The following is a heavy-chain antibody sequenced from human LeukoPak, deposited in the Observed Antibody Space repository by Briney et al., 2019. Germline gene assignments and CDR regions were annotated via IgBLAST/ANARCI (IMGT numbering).Heavy chain of an antibody. CDR3: ARDYGDYNYYYMDV. J-gene: IGHJ6*03. CDR2: IYYSGST. D-gene: IGHD4-17*01. CDR1: GGSISSYY. V-gene: IGHV4-59*01. Sequence: KTSETLSLTCTVSGGSISSYYWSWIRQPPGKGLEWIGYIYYSGSTNYNPSLKSRVTISVDTSKNQFSLKLSSVTAADTAVYYCARDYGDYNYYYMDVWGKGTTVTVSS.